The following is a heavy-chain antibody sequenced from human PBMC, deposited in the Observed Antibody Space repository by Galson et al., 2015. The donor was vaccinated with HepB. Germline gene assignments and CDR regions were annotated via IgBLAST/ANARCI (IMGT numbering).Heavy chain of an antibody. D-gene: IGHD4-17*01. V-gene: IGHV3-48*01. CDR2: ISATSGNT. CDR3: ARVYDGDDAGEDYGMDV. J-gene: IGHJ6*02. Sequence: SLRLSCAGSGFTFSSHFMNWVRQAPGKGLEWVAYISATSGNTYYADSVKGSFSISRDNGKNSLYLQMNSLRAEDTAVYYCARVYDGDDAGEDYGMDVWGPGATVTVSS. CDR1: GFTFSSHF.